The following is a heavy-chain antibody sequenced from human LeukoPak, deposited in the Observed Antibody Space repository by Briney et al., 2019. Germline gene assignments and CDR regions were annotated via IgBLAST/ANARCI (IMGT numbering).Heavy chain of an antibody. D-gene: IGHD6-13*01. CDR2: INHSGST. J-gene: IGHJ4*02. V-gene: IGHV4-34*01. CDR1: GGSFSGYY. Sequence: PSETLSLTCAVYGGSFSGYYWSWIRRPPGKGLEWIGEINHSGSTNYNPSLKSRVTISVDTSKNQFSLKLSSVTAADTAVYYCARADTIAAAGTIDYWGQGTLVTVSS. CDR3: ARADTIAAAGTIDY.